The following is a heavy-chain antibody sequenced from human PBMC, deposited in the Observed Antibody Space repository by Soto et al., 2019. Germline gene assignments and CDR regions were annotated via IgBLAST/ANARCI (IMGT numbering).Heavy chain of an antibody. J-gene: IGHJ6*03. CDR2: MNPNSGNT. D-gene: IGHD3-3*01. V-gene: IGHV1-8*01. Sequence: ASVKVSCKTSGYTFTTYDINWVRQASGQGLEWMGWMNPNSGNTGYAQKFQGRVTMTRNTAISTAYLQLSSLRSDDTAVYYCARNFRSGYQGNYYYFMYVWGKGTTVTVSS. CDR1: GYTFTTYD. CDR3: ARNFRSGYQGNYYYFMYV.